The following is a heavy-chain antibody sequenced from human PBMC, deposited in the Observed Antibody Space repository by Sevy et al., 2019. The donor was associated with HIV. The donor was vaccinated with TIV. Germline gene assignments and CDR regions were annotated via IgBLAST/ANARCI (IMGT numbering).Heavy chain of an antibody. CDR2: ISYDATNE. CDR1: GFTFSNYA. V-gene: IGHV3-30*18. CDR3: AKDKSRTYFENHFDY. Sequence: GGSLRLSCAASGFTFSNYATHWVRQAPGKGLEWVSLISYDATNEYYVDSVKGRFTISRDNSKNTLYLQMSGLRTEDTAVYYCAKDKSRTYFENHFDYWGQGTLVTVSS. J-gene: IGHJ4*02. D-gene: IGHD1-26*01.